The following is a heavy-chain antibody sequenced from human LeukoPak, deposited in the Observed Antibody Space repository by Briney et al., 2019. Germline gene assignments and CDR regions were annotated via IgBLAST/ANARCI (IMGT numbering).Heavy chain of an antibody. CDR3: ARDSLYNYDFWSGYYPHFDY. CDR1: GFTFSSYS. D-gene: IGHD3-3*01. J-gene: IGHJ4*02. CDR2: ISSSTSTI. Sequence: GGSLRLSCAASGFTFSSYSMNWVRQAPGKGLEWVSFISSSTSTIYYADSVKGRFTISRDNAKNSLYLQMNSLRAEDTAVYYCARDSLYNYDFWSGYYPHFDYWGQGTLVTVSS. V-gene: IGHV3-48*04.